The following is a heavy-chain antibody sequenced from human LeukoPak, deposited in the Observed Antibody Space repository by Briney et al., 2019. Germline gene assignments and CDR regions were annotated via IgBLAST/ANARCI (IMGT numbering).Heavy chain of an antibody. Sequence: GGSLRLSCAASGFTFSSYAMHWVRQAPGKGLEWVAVISYDGSNKYYADSVKGRFTISRDNSKNTLYLQMNSLRAEDTAVYYCARDQVLTIFGVVRYNWFDPWGREPWSPSPQ. J-gene: IGHJ5*02. D-gene: IGHD3-3*01. CDR1: GFTFSSYA. V-gene: IGHV3-30*04. CDR2: ISYDGSNK. CDR3: ARDQVLTIFGVVRYNWFDP.